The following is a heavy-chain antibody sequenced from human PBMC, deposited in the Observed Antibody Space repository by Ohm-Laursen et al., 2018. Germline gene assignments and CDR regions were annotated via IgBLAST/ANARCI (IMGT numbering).Heavy chain of an antibody. CDR3: TTWDSLGGTKGGFDY. V-gene: IGHV3-23*01. Sequence: SLRLSCSASGFTFSSYAMSWVRQAPGKGLEWVSAISDSGGSTYYADSVKGRFTISRDNSKKTLYLQMNSLRDEDTAVYYCTTWDSLGGTKGGFDYWGQGTLVTVSP. D-gene: IGHD1-26*01. CDR1: GFTFSSYA. CDR2: ISDSGGST. J-gene: IGHJ4*02.